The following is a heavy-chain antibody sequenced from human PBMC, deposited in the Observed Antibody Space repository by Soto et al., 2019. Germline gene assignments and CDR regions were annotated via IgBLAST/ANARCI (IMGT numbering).Heavy chain of an antibody. CDR3: GGVLSGSIPSFDF. CDR1: GFTVSSYY. CDR2: IYSAGSA. V-gene: IGHV3-66*01. Sequence: EVQLVESGGGLVQPGGSLRLSCAASGFTVSSYYMSWVRQAPGKGLEWVSVIYSAGSADFADSVKGRFTISRDNSKNTLNLKLSGLRARERVLYYGGGVLSGSIPSFDFGGQEPLVPVSS. J-gene: IGHJ4*02. D-gene: IGHD3-16*01.